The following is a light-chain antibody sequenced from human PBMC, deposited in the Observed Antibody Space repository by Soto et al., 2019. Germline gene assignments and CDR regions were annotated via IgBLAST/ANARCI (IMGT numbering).Light chain of an antibody. CDR2: DAS. J-gene: IGKJ4*01. Sequence: EIVLTQSPATLSLSPGERATLSCRASQSVSSYLAWYQQKPGQAPRLLIYDASNRATGIPARFSGSGSGTDFTLTISSLEPEDFAVYYCQQRINWPLTFGGGTKMAIK. CDR1: QSVSSY. CDR3: QQRINWPLT. V-gene: IGKV3-11*01.